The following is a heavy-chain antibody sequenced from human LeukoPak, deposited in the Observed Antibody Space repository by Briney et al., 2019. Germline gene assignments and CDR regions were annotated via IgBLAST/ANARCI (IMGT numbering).Heavy chain of an antibody. CDR1: GVTFSSYS. J-gene: IGHJ4*02. Sequence: GGSLRLSCAASGVTFSSYSMNWVRQAPGKGLEWVSSISSSSSYIYYADSVKGRFTISRDNAKNSLYLQMNSLRAEDTAVYYCARDSATYYYGSGSYQGPLWGQGTLVTVSS. D-gene: IGHD3-10*01. CDR3: ARDSATYYYGSGSYQGPL. V-gene: IGHV3-21*01. CDR2: ISSSSSYI.